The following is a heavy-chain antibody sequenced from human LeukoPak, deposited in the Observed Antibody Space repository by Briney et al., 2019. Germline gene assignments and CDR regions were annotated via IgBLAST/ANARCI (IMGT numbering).Heavy chain of an antibody. CDR1: GGSISSGGYY. Sequence: SETLSLTCTVSGGSISSGGYYWSWIRQHPGTGLEWIGYIYYSGSTYYNPSLKSRVTISVDTSKNQFSLKLSSVTAADTAVYYCARSQTTIYYYYMDVWGKGTTVTVSS. CDR3: ARSQTTIYYYYMDV. CDR2: IYYSGST. J-gene: IGHJ6*03. D-gene: IGHD5-24*01. V-gene: IGHV4-31*03.